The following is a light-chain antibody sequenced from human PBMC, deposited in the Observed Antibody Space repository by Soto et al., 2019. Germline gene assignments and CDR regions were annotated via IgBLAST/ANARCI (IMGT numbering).Light chain of an antibody. CDR1: QSVSSS. J-gene: IGKJ4*01. Sequence: EIVLTQSPGTLSLSPGERATLSCRASQSVSSSFLAWYQQKPGQAPRLPISGASSRATGIPARFSGSGSGAEFTLTISSLQSEDFAVYYCQQYNNWPRTFGGGTKVDI. CDR2: GAS. V-gene: IGKV3D-15*01. CDR3: QQYNNWPRT.